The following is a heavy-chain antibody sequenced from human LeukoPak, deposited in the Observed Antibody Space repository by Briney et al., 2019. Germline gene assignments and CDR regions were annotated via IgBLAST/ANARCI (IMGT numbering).Heavy chain of an antibody. D-gene: IGHD3-22*01. CDR3: AKSPYYDASGYNREYYFDC. CDR1: EFTFSSYS. V-gene: IGHV3-23*01. CDR2: ITGGGGST. Sequence: GGSLRLSCAASEFTFSSYSMSWVRQAPRKGLEWVSSITGGGGSTYFADSVKDRFTISRDNSRNTLYLQLNSLRAEDTAVYYCAKSPYYDASGYNREYYFDCWGQGTLVTVSS. J-gene: IGHJ4*02.